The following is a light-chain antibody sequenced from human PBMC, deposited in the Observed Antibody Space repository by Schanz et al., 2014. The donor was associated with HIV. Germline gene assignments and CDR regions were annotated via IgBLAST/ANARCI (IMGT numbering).Light chain of an antibody. CDR2: GVS. CDR1: QSVSNN. J-gene: IGKJ2*01. CDR3: QHYGSSPKT. Sequence: EIVLTQSPVTLSVSPGERATLSCRASQSVSNNLAWYQQKPGQAPRLLIYGVSIRATGIPDRFSGSGSGTDFTLTISRLEPEDFAVYYCQHYGSSPKTFGQGTKLEI. V-gene: IGKV3-20*01.